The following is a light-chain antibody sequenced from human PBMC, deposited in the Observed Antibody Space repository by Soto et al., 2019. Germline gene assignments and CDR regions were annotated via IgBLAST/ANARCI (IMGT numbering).Light chain of an antibody. CDR1: SSDVGGYNY. J-gene: IGLJ1*01. V-gene: IGLV2-14*01. CDR2: EVS. CDR3: QSYDSTLSARYV. Sequence: QSALTQPASVSGSPGQSITISCTGTSSDVGGYNYVSWYQQHPGKAPKLMIYEVSNRPSGVSNRFSGSKSGNTASLTISGLQAADEGDYYSQSYDSTLSARYVFGTGTKLTVL.